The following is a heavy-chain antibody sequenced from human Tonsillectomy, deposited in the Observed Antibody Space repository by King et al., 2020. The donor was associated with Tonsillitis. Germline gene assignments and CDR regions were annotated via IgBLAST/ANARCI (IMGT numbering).Heavy chain of an antibody. Sequence: QLQESGPGLVKPSETLSLTCIVSGGSISNYSWSWVRQPPGEGLEWIGYIHYTGSTNYNPSLRSRVTISVDTSKKQLSLKLSSVTAADTAVYYCARHVLASYYMDVWGKGTTVTVSS. CDR3: ARHVLASYYMDV. CDR2: IHYTGST. CDR1: GGSISNYS. V-gene: IGHV4-59*08. J-gene: IGHJ6*03.